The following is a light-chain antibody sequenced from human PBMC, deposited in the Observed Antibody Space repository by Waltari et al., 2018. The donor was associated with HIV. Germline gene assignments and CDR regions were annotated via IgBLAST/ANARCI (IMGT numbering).Light chain of an antibody. J-gene: IGKJ1*01. CDR2: GSS. CDR3: QQYNKWPET. V-gene: IGKV3-15*01. Sequence: EIVMTQSPATLSVSPGETATLSCRASPSVSSNLAWYQQKPGQAPRLLIYGSSTRATGIPARFSGSGSGTEFTLTISSLQSEDFAVYYCQQYNKWPETFGQGTKVEIK. CDR1: PSVSSN.